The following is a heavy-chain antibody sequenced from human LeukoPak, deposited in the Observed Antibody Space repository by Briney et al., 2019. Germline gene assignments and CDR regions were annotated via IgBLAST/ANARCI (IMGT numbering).Heavy chain of an antibody. D-gene: IGHD2-21*01. CDR2: IYHSGST. V-gene: IGHV4-30-2*01. J-gene: IGHJ4*02. CDR1: GGSISSGGYS. Sequence: SETLSLTCAVSGGSISSGGYSWSWIRQPPGKGLEWIGYIYHSGSTYYNPSLKSRVTISVDRSKNRFSLKLSSVTAADTAVYYCARNGGESAHFDYWGQGTLVTVSS. CDR3: ARNGGESAHFDY.